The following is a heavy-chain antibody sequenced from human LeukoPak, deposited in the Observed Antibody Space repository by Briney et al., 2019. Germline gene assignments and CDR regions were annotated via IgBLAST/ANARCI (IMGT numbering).Heavy chain of an antibody. D-gene: IGHD2-2*01. CDR2: ISGSGGST. CDR1: GFTFSSYA. J-gene: IGHJ2*01. V-gene: IGHV3-23*01. Sequence: GRSRRLSCAASGFTFSSYAMSWVRQAPGKGLEWVSGISGSGGSTYYADSVKGRFTISRDNSKNTLYLQMNSLTAEDTAVYYCARAGSPTTWYFVLWGRGTLVTVSS. CDR3: ARAGSPTTWYFVL.